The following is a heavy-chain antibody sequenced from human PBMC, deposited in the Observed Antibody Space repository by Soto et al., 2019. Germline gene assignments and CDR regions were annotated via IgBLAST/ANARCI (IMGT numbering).Heavy chain of an antibody. D-gene: IGHD3-9*01. CDR1: GGSTSSSSYY. J-gene: IGHJ5*02. Sequence: PSETLSLTCTVSGGSTSSSSYYWGWIRQPPGKGLEWLGSIYHRGSTYYNPSLKSRVTISVDTSKNQFSLKLSGVTAADTAVYYCARQTTGDIKDYDILTGLEDWFDPWGQGTLVTVSS. CDR2: IYHRGST. CDR3: ARQTTGDIKDYDILTGLEDWFDP. V-gene: IGHV4-39*01.